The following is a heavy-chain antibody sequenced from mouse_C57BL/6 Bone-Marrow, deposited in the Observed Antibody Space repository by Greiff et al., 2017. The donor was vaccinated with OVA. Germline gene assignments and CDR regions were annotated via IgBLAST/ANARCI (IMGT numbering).Heavy chain of an antibody. V-gene: IGHV14-4*01. Sequence: VQLKQSGAELVRPGASVKLSCTASGFNIKDDYMHWVKQRPEQGLEWIGWIDPGNGDTEYASKFQGKATIPADKSSNTASLQRSSLPSEDTAVDYGTAPSYYGRSSYAMGYWGQGTSVTVSS. J-gene: IGHJ4*01. CDR1: GFNIKDDY. D-gene: IGHD1-1*01. CDR3: TAPSYYGRSSYAMGY. CDR2: IDPGNGDT.